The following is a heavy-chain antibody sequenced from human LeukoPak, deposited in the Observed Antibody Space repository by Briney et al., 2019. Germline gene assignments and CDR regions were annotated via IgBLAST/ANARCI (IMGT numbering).Heavy chain of an antibody. J-gene: IGHJ3*02. Sequence: GGSLRLSCAASGFTFSDYWMSWVRQAPGKGLEWVANIKDDGSEKDYVHSVKGRFTISRDNARNSLSLQMNSLRAEDTAVYYCVRGGGTFDIWGQGTMVTVSS. D-gene: IGHD3-16*01. CDR1: GFTFSDYW. CDR3: VRGGGTFDI. CDR2: IKDDGSEK. V-gene: IGHV3-7*01.